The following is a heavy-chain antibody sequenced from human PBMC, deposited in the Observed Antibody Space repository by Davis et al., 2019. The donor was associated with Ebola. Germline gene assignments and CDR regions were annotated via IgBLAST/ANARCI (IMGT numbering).Heavy chain of an antibody. Sequence: ESLKISCAASEFTFSSYEMNWVRQAPGKGLELEWVAAIKRTGERTYYADSVRGRFTISRDNSKNTLYLQMNSLRAEDTALYYCARDRKGGGRPPWAFHIWGQGTMVTVSS. CDR1: EFTFSSYE. J-gene: IGHJ3*02. CDR2: IKRTGERT. CDR3: ARDRKGGGRPPWAFHI. V-gene: IGHV3-23*01. D-gene: IGHD1-26*01.